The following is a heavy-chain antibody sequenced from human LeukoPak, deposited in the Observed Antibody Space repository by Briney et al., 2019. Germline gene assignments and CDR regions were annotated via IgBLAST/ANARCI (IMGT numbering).Heavy chain of an antibody. CDR2: IYYSGST. V-gene: IGHV4-4*07. D-gene: IGHD3-22*01. CDR1: GGSISSYY. J-gene: IGHJ4*02. Sequence: SETLSLTCTVSGGSISSYYWSWIRQPAGKGLEWIGRIYYSGSTNYNPSLKSRVTISVDTSKNQFSLKLSSVTAADTAVYYCARGYNYDSSGYHYYFDYWGQGTLVTVSS. CDR3: ARGYNYDSSGYHYYFDY.